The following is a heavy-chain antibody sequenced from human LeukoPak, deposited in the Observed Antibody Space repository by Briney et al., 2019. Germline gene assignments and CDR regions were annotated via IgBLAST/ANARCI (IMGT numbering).Heavy chain of an antibody. CDR2: INPNSGDT. CDR1: GYTFTGYY. CDR3: ARDPNDRSPYYRFDY. Sequence: ASVKVSCKASGYTFTGYYMHWVRQAPGQGLEWMGWINPNSGDTHYAQKFQGRVTMTRDTSISTGYMEVSGLRSDDTAVFFCARDPNDRSPYYRFDYWGQGTLVTVPS. V-gene: IGHV1-2*02. D-gene: IGHD3-16*01. J-gene: IGHJ4*02.